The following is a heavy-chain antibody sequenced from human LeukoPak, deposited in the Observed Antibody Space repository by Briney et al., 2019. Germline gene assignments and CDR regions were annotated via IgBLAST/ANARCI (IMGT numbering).Heavy chain of an antibody. CDR1: GFTFSIYG. CDR2: VRNDRFNT. D-gene: IGHD1-26*01. J-gene: IGHJ4*02. CDR3: ARDEDGTYSQVIDY. Sequence: PGGSLRLSCATSGFTFSIYGIHWVRQAPGKGLEWVAFVRNDRFNTYYAGSVKGRFTISRDNSKNTVFLQMNNLRVEDTAVYYCARDEDGTYSQVIDYWGQGTLVTVSS. V-gene: IGHV3-30*02.